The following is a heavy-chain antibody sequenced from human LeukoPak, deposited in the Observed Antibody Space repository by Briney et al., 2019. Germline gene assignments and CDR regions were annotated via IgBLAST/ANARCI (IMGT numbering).Heavy chain of an antibody. CDR2: INPNSGGT. J-gene: IGHJ4*02. D-gene: IGHD6-6*01. CDR1: GYTFTGYY. CDR3: AREVYGSSSPFDY. V-gene: IGHV1-2*02. Sequence: GASVKVSCKASGYTFTGYYMHWVRQAPGQGLEWMGWINPNSGGTNYPQKFQGRATMTRDTSISTAYMELSRLRSDDTAVYYCAREVYGSSSPFDYWGQGTLVTVSS.